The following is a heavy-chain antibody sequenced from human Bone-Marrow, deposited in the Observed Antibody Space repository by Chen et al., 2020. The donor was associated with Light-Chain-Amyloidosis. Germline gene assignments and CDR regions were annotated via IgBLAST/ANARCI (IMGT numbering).Heavy chain of an antibody. CDR1: GFTFNDYW. Sequence: EVQLVESGGGLVQPGGSLRLSCAASGFTFNDYWMHWVRQVPGKGLVWVARIKSDGSATNYADSVKGRFTVSRDNAKNTLYLQMKSLGAEDTAVYYCTRGDCTSTSCFLDFWGQGTLVTVSS. V-gene: IGHV3-74*01. CDR2: IKSDGSAT. D-gene: IGHD2-2*01. CDR3: TRGDCTSTSCFLDF. J-gene: IGHJ4*02.